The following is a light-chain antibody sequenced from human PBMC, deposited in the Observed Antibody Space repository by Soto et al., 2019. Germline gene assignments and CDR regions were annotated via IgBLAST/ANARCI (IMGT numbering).Light chain of an antibody. CDR3: SSYSISTAYL. CDR1: SSDVGAYKY. J-gene: IGLJ1*01. Sequence: QSVLTQPASVSGSPGQSITISCTGTSSDVGAYKYVSWYQQHPGKAPKLMIYEVSNRPSGVSNRFSGSKSGNTASVTISGLQAEDEADYFCSSYSISTAYLFGTGTKGTVL. CDR2: EVS. V-gene: IGLV2-14*01.